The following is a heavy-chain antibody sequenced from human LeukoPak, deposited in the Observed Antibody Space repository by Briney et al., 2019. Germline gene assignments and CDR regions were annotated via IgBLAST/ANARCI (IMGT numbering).Heavy chain of an antibody. CDR2: IYHSGST. CDR1: GYSISSGYY. V-gene: IGHV4-38-2*01. D-gene: IGHD1-1*01. CDR3: ARAASSGGDYFDY. J-gene: IGHJ4*02. Sequence: PSETLSLTCAVSGYSISSGYYWGWIRQPPGKGLAWLRSIYHSGSTYYNPSLKSRVTISVDTSKNQFSLKLSSVTAADTAVYYCARAASSGGDYFDYWGQGTLVIVSS.